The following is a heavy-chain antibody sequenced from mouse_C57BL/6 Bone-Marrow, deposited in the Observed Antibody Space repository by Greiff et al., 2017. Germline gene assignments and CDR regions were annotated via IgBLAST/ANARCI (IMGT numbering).Heavy chain of an antibody. Sequence: EVQRVESGGGLVKPGGSLKLSCAASGFTFSSYAMSWVRQTPEKRLEWVATISDGGSYTYYPDNVKGRFTISRDNAKNNLYLQMSHLKSEDTAMYYCARDREGNSWFAYWGQGTLVTVSA. J-gene: IGHJ3*01. V-gene: IGHV5-4*01. CDR3: ARDREGNSWFAY. CDR1: GFTFSSYA. CDR2: ISDGGSYT. D-gene: IGHD2-1*01.